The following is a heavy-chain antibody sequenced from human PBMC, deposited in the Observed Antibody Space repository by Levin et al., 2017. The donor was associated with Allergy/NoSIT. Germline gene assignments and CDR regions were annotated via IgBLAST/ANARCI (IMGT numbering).Heavy chain of an antibody. CDR1: GFTFSSYA. V-gene: IGHV3-23*01. Sequence: PGGSLRLSCAASGFTFSSYAMSWVRQAPGKGLEWVSAISGSGGSTYNADSVKGRFTISRDNSKKTLYLQMDSLRAEDTAVYYCAKDLYHGDTHYYYYYGMDVWGQGTTVTVSS. CDR2: ISGSGGST. CDR3: AKDLYHGDTHYYYYYGMDV. J-gene: IGHJ6*02. D-gene: IGHD4-17*01.